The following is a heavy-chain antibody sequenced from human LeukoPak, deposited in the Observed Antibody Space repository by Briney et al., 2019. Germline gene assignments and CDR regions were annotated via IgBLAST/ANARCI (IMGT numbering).Heavy chain of an antibody. V-gene: IGHV3-11*06. CDR1: GFTFSDYY. D-gene: IGHD5-18*01. CDR2: ISSSSSYT. Sequence: GGSLRLSCAASGFTFSDYYMSWIRQAPGKGLEWVSYISSSSSYTNYADSVKGRFTISRDNAKNSLYLQMNSLRAEDTAVYYCARVEQLWSLFDYWGQGSLVTVSS. J-gene: IGHJ4*02. CDR3: ARVEQLWSLFDY.